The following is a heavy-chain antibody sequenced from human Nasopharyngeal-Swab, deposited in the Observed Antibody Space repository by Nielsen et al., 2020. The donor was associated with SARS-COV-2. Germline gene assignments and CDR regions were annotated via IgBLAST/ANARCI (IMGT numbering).Heavy chain of an antibody. V-gene: IGHV3-48*04. CDR3: ARAFPGSSGWYPFDY. J-gene: IGHJ4*02. Sequence: GESLKISCAASGFTLSSCAMSWVRQAPGKGLEWVSYISSSSSTIYYADSVKGRFAISRDNAKNSLYLQMNSLRAEDTAVYYCARAFPGSSGWYPFDYWGQGTLVTVSS. CDR2: ISSSSSTI. CDR1: GFTLSSCA. D-gene: IGHD6-19*01.